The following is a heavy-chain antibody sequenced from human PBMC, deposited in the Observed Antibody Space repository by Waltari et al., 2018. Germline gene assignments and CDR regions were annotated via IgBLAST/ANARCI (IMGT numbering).Heavy chain of an antibody. J-gene: IGHJ4*02. V-gene: IGHV3-30*01. D-gene: IGHD3-10*01. CDR2: ILNDGSIK. Sequence: QVQLVESGGGVVQPGRSLRLSCAASGFTLTSSAMPWVRQAPGKGLEWVALILNDGSIKYYADSVKGRFTISRDNSKNTLYLEMNSLRADDTAVYYCARSRGGRYYCDYWGQGTLVTVSS. CDR1: GFTLTSSA. CDR3: ARSRGGRYYCDY.